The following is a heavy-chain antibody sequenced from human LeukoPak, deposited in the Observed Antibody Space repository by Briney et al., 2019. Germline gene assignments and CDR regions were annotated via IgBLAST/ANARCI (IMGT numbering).Heavy chain of an antibody. J-gene: IGHJ6*02. CDR1: GFTFSGSA. CDR3: TRRIIAARPDYYGMDV. D-gene: IGHD6-13*01. Sequence: GGSLRLSCAASGFTFSGSAMHWVRQASGKGLEWVGRIRSKANSYATAYAASVKGRFTIPRDDSKNTAYLQMNSLKTEDTAVCYCTRRIIAARPDYYGMDVWGQGTTVTVSS. CDR2: IRSKANSYAT. V-gene: IGHV3-73*01.